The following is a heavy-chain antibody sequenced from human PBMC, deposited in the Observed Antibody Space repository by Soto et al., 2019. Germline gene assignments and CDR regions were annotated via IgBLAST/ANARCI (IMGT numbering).Heavy chain of an antibody. CDR3: ARDFPVGEEGVIYYYGMDV. CDR2: INPNSGGT. CDR1: GYTFTGYY. J-gene: IGHJ6*02. V-gene: IGHV1-2*04. D-gene: IGHD4-17*01. Sequence: GASVKVSCKASGYTFTGYYMHWVRQAPGQGLEWMGWINPNSGGTNYAQKFQGWVTMTRDTSISTAYMELSRLRSDDTAVYYCARDFPVGEEGVIYYYGMDVWGQGTKVTVSS.